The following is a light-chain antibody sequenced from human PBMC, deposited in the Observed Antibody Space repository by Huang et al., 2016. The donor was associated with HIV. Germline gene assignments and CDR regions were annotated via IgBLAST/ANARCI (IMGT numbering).Light chain of an antibody. CDR3: QQYGSS. V-gene: IGKV3-20*01. CDR1: QSVSRSY. J-gene: IGKJ3*01. CDR2: GAS. Sequence: EIVLTQSPGTLSLSPGERATLSCRDSQSVSRSYLAWYQQKPGQAPRLLIYGASSRATGIPDRFSGSGSGTDFTLTISRLEPEDFAVYYCQQYGSSFGPGTKVDIK.